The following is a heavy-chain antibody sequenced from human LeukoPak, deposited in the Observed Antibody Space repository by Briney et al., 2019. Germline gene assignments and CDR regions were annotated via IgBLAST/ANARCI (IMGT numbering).Heavy chain of an antibody. J-gene: IGHJ6*03. CDR2: IWYDGSNK. Sequence: GGSLRLSCAASGFTFSSYGMHWVRQAPGKGLEWVAVIWYDGSNKYYADSVKGRFTISRDNSKNTLYLQMNSLRAEDTAVYYCARRQAAAGVIYHYYYMDVWGKGTTVTVSS. CDR1: GFTFSSYG. CDR3: ARRQAAAGVIYHYYYMDV. D-gene: IGHD6-13*01. V-gene: IGHV3-33*01.